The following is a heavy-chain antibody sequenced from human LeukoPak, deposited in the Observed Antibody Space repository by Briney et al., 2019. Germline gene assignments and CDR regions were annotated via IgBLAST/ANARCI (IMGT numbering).Heavy chain of an antibody. J-gene: IGHJ4*02. CDR3: RYYDILTGSYQPDY. CDR1: GFTFGGSA. D-gene: IGHD3-9*01. V-gene: IGHV3-73*01. Sequence: GGSLRLSCAASGFTFGGSAMHWVRQASGKGLEWVGRIRSKANNYATAYAASVKGRFTISRDDSKNTAYLQMNSLKTEDTAVYYCRYYDILTGSYQPDYWGQGTLVTVSS. CDR2: IRSKANNYAT.